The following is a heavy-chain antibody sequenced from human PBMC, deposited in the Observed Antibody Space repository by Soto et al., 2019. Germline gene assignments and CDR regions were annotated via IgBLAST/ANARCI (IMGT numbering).Heavy chain of an antibody. Sequence: PSETLSLTCTVPGGSIRSYYWSWIRQPPRKGLEWIGDIYYSGNTNHNPSLKSRVTKSVDTSKNQFSLKLSSVTAADTAVYYCGSMESARPYFDYWGQGTLVTVSS. J-gene: IGHJ4*02. V-gene: IGHV4-59*01. CDR1: GGSIRSYY. D-gene: IGHD6-6*01. CDR2: IYYSGNT. CDR3: GSMESARPYFDY.